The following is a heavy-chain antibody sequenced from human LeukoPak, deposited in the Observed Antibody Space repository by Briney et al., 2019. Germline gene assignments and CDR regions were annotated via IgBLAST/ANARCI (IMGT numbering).Heavy chain of an antibody. J-gene: IGHJ4*02. CDR3: ARVRPTTYSSGYYYVDY. CDR2: ISAYNGNT. D-gene: IGHD3-22*01. V-gene: IGHV1-18*01. Sequence: GASVKVSRKASGYTFTSYGISWVRQAPGQGLEWMGWISAYNGNTNYAQKLQGRVTMTTDTSTSTAYMELRSLRSDDTAVYYCARVRPTTYSSGYYYVDYWGQGTLVTVSS. CDR1: GYTFTSYG.